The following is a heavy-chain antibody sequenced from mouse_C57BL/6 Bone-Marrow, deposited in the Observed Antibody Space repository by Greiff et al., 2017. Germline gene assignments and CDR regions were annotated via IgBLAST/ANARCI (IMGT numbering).Heavy chain of an antibody. CDR3: ARSGGFPFAY. V-gene: IGHV1-59*01. CDR1: GYTFTSYW. CDR2: IDPSDSYT. J-gene: IGHJ3*01. Sequence: VQLQQPGAELVRPGTSVKLSCKASGYTFTSYWMHWVKQRPGQGLEWIGVIDPSDSYTNYNQKFKGKATLTVDTSSSTAYMQLSSLTSEDSAVYYGARSGGFPFAYWGQGTLVTVSA.